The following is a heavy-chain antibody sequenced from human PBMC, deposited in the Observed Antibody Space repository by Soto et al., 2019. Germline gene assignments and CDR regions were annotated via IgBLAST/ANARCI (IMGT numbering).Heavy chain of an antibody. V-gene: IGHV4-59*08. J-gene: IGHJ4*02. Sequence: SGTLTLTCTVSGGSISSYYWSWIRQPPGKGLEWIGYIFYSGSTDYNPSLKSRVTISVDTSKSQFSLKLSSVTAADTAVYYCARMLYGGVDYWGQGTLVTVSS. D-gene: IGHD2-8*01. CDR1: GGSISSYY. CDR2: IFYSGST. CDR3: ARMLYGGVDY.